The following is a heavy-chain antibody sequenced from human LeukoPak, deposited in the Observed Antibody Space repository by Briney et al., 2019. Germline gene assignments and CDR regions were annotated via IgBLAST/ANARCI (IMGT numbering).Heavy chain of an antibody. CDR2: ISSSSTI. J-gene: IGHJ3*02. CDR1: GFTFSSYS. D-gene: IGHD3-10*01. V-gene: IGHV3-48*01. Sequence: GGSLRLSCAASGFTFSSYSMNWVRQAPGKGLEWVSYISSSSTIYYADSVKGRFTISRDNAKNSLYLQMNSLRAEDTAVYYCARDFITMVRGVNAFDIWGQGTMVTVSS. CDR3: ARDFITMVRGVNAFDI.